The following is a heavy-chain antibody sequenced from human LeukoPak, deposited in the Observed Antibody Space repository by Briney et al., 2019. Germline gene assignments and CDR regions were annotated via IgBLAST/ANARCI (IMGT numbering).Heavy chain of an antibody. Sequence: GASVKVSCKASGYTFTSYDINWVRQATGQGLEWMGWMNPNSGNTGYAQKFQGRVTMTRNTSISKAYMELRSLRSEDTAVYYCARGLSSGWYSDYWGQGTLVTVSS. D-gene: IGHD6-19*01. J-gene: IGHJ4*02. CDR1: GYTFTSYD. CDR3: ARGLSSGWYSDY. CDR2: MNPNSGNT. V-gene: IGHV1-8*01.